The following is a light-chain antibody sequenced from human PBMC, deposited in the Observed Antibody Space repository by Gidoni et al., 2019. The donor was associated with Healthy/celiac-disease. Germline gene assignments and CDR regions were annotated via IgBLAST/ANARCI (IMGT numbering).Light chain of an antibody. J-gene: IGKJ2*01. CDR3: QQYGSSPYT. Sequence: EIVLTQSPGTLSLSPGERATLSCRASQSVSSSYLAWYQQKPGQAPRLLIYGASSRATGIPDRFSGSGSGTDFTLTISRLEPEDFAVYYCQQYGSSPYTFXQGTKLEIK. CDR2: GAS. V-gene: IGKV3-20*01. CDR1: QSVSSSY.